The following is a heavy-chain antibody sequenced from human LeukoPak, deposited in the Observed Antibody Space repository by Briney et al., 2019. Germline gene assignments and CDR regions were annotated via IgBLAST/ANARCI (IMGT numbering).Heavy chain of an antibody. Sequence: GGSLRLSCAASGFTFSSYSMNWVRQAPGKGLEWVSSISSSSSYIYYADSVKGRFTISRDNAKNSLYLQMNGLRAEDTAVYYCARDRGGGIGGYWGQGTLVTVSS. V-gene: IGHV3-21*04. CDR1: GFTFSSYS. CDR3: ARDRGGGIGGY. CDR2: ISSSSSYI. D-gene: IGHD2-15*01. J-gene: IGHJ4*02.